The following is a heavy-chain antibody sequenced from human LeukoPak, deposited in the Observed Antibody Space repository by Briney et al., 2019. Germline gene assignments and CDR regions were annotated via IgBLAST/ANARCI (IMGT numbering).Heavy chain of an antibody. Sequence: GGSLRLSCAASGFTFSSYEMNWVRQSPGKGLEWVSYISNSDNTIKYADSVKGRFTISRDNAKNSLYLQMNSLRAEDTAVYYCARVGFDYWGQGTLVTVSS. CDR2: ISNSDNTI. J-gene: IGHJ4*02. V-gene: IGHV3-48*03. CDR3: ARVGFDY. CDR1: GFTFSSYE.